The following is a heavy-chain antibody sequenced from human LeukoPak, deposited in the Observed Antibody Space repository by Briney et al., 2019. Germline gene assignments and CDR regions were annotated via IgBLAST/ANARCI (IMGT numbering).Heavy chain of an antibody. Sequence: GGSLRLSCAASGLTFSSYSMNWVRQAPGKGLEWGSSISSSSSYIYYADSVKGRFTISRDNAKNSLYLQMNSLRAEDTAVYYCARDYDFWSGYYFDYWGQGTLVTVSS. CDR2: ISSSSSYI. CDR3: ARDYDFWSGYYFDY. V-gene: IGHV3-21*01. J-gene: IGHJ4*02. D-gene: IGHD3-3*01. CDR1: GLTFSSYS.